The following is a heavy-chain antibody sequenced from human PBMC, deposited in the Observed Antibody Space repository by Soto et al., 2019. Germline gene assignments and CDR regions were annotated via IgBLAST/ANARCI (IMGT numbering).Heavy chain of an antibody. J-gene: IGHJ6*02. V-gene: IGHV1-3*01. Sequence: ASVKVSCKASGYTFTSYAMHWVRQAPGQRLEWMGWINAGNGNTKYSQKFQGRVTITRDTSASTAYMELSSLRSEDTAVYYCARDGNTIFGVVILYYYYGMDVWGQGTTVTVSS. CDR1: GYTFTSYA. D-gene: IGHD3-3*01. CDR2: INAGNGNT. CDR3: ARDGNTIFGVVILYYYYGMDV.